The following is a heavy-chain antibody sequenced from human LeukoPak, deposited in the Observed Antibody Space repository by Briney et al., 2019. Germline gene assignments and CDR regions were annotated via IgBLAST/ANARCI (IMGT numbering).Heavy chain of an antibody. V-gene: IGHV3-23*01. Sequence: GGSLRLSCVASGLTFSSHAMTWVRQTPGKGLEWVSGITGSGGSTYLADSVKGRFTISRDNSKNTLYLQMNNLRAEDTAVYYCASRPPDETYSAVFDYWGPGTLVTVSS. J-gene: IGHJ4*02. D-gene: IGHD2-15*01. CDR2: ITGSGGST. CDR1: GLTFSSHA. CDR3: ASRPPDETYSAVFDY.